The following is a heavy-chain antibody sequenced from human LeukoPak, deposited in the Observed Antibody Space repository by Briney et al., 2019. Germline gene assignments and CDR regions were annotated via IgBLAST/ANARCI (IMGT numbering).Heavy chain of an antibody. V-gene: IGHV3-33*06. CDR2: IWYDGSNT. J-gene: IGHJ4*02. Sequence: GRSLRLSCIASGFTFNTYGMHWVRQAPGKGLEWVALIWYDGSNTLYADSVKGRFTVSRDDSKNTLYLQMNSLRAEDTAIYYCAKWVGVTMVRGVLDYWGQGTLVTVSS. D-gene: IGHD3-10*01. CDR3: AKWVGVTMVRGVLDY. CDR1: GFTFNTYG.